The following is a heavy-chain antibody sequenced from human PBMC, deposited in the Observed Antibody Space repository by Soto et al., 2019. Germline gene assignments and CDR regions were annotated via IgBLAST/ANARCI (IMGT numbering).Heavy chain of an antibody. CDR3: ASGKLVVAASRYYYYGMDV. J-gene: IGHJ6*02. D-gene: IGHD2-15*01. Sequence: ASVKVSCKASGGTFSSYAISWVRQAPGQGLEWMGGIIPIFGTANYAQKFQGRVTITADESTSTAYMELSSLRSEDTAVYYCASGKLVVAASRYYYYGMDVWGQGTTVTVSS. CDR1: GGTFSSYA. V-gene: IGHV1-69*13. CDR2: IIPIFGTA.